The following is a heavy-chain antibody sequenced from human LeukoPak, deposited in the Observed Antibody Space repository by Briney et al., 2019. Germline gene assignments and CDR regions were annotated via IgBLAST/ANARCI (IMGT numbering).Heavy chain of an antibody. V-gene: IGHV3-7*01. D-gene: IGHD4-17*01. CDR1: GLTFSSYW. CDR3: ARESTVTPFFDY. Sequence: GGSLRLSCAASGLTFSSYWMSWVRQAPGKGLEWVANIKQDGSEKYYVDSVKGRFTISRDNAKNSLYLQMNSLRAEDTAVYYCARESTVTPFFDYWGQGTLVTVSS. J-gene: IGHJ4*02. CDR2: IKQDGSEK.